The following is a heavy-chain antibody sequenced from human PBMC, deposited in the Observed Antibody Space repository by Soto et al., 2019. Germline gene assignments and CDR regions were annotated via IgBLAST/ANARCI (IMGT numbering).Heavy chain of an antibody. V-gene: IGHV1-69*13. CDR2: IVPIYRTA. J-gene: IGHJ4*02. CDR1: GGTFSSYR. CDR3: VRDSGAKLSRS. D-gene: IGHD6-13*01. Sequence: SVKVSCKASGGTFSSYRINWVRQAPGQGLEWVGGIVPIYRTADYAQKFQGRVTITADESASTSYMELSSLKSQDTAVYYCVRDSGAKLSRSWGQGTMVTVSS.